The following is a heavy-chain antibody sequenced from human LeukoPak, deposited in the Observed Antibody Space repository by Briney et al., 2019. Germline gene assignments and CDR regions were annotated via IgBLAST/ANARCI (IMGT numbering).Heavy chain of an antibody. J-gene: IGHJ3*02. V-gene: IGHV3-30*03. CDR2: ISYDGSNK. CDR1: GFTFSSYG. CDR3: ARGGTSRGKNRAFDI. D-gene: IGHD2-2*01. Sequence: PGGSLRLSCAASGFTFSSYGMHWVRQAPGKGLEWVAVISYDGSNKYYADSVKGRFTISRDNSKNTLYLQMNSLRAEDTAVYYCARGGTSRGKNRAFDIWGQGTMVTVSS.